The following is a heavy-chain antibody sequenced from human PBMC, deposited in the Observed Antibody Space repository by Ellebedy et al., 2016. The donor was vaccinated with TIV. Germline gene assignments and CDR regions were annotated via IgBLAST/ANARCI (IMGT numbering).Heavy chain of an antibody. D-gene: IGHD5-12*01. CDR3: ARELDIVATLSLDY. CDR2: ISAYNGNT. J-gene: IGHJ4*02. V-gene: IGHV1-18*01. Sequence: ASVKVSCXASGYTFTSYGISWVRQAPGQGLEWMGWISAYNGNTNYAQKLQGRVTMTTDTSTSTAYMELRSLRSDDTAVYYCARELDIVATLSLDYWGQGTLVTVSS. CDR1: GYTFTSYG.